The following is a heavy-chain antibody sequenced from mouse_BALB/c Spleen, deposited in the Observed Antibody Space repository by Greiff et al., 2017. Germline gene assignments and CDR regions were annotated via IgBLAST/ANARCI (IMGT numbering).Heavy chain of an antibody. Sequence: DVKLVESGGGLVKLGGSLKLSCAASGFTFSSYYMSWVRQTPEKRLELVAAINSNGGSTYYPDTVKGRFTISRDNAKNTLYLQMSSLKSEDTALYYCARRAYRYDWFAYWGQGTLVTVSA. CDR1: GFTFSSYY. D-gene: IGHD2-14*01. CDR2: INSNGGST. CDR3: ARRAYRYDWFAY. J-gene: IGHJ3*01. V-gene: IGHV5-6-2*01.